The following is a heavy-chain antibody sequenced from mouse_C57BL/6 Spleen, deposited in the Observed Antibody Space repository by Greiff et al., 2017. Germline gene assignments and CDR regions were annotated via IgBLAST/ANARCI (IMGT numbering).Heavy chain of an antibody. CDR2: IDPSDSYT. J-gene: IGHJ4*01. Sequence: QVQLQQPGAELVMPGASVKLSCKASGYTFTSYWMHWVKQRPGQGLEWIGEIDPSDSYTNYNQKFKGKSTLTVDKSSSTAYMQLSSLTSEDSAVSYCARSDAMDYWGQGTSVTVSS. CDR3: ARSDAMDY. V-gene: IGHV1-69*01. CDR1: GYTFTSYW.